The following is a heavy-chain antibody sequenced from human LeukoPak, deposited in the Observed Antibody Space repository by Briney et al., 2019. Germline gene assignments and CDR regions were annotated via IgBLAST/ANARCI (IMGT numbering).Heavy chain of an antibody. CDR1: GGSISSYY. D-gene: IGHD6-6*01. V-gene: IGHV4-59*01. CDR3: ARARSSYSSSPFDY. Sequence: PSETLSLTCTVSGGSISSYYWSWIRQPPGKGLEWIGYIYYSGSTNYNPSLKSRVTISVDTSKNQFSLKLSSVTAADTAVYYCARARSSYSSSPFDYWGQGTLVTVSS. J-gene: IGHJ4*02. CDR2: IYYSGST.